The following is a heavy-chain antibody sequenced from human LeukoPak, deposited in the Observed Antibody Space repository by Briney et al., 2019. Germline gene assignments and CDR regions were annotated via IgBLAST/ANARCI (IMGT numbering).Heavy chain of an antibody. Sequence: ASVKVSCKASGGIFSSYAISWVRQAPGRGLEWMGGIIPIFGTANYAQKFQGRVTITADESTSTAYMELSSLRSEDTAMYYCAREKYYYEKNYYYMDVWGKGTTVTVSS. D-gene: IGHD3-22*01. CDR3: AREKYYYEKNYYYMDV. J-gene: IGHJ6*03. CDR1: GGIFSSYA. V-gene: IGHV1-69*13. CDR2: IIPIFGTA.